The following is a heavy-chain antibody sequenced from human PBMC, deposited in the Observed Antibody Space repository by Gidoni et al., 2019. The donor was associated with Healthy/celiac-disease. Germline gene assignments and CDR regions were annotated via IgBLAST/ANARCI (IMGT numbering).Heavy chain of an antibody. Sequence: QVQLVESGGGVVQPGRSLRLPWAASGFTFSSYGMHWVRQAPGTGLGWVAVIWYDGSNKYYADSVKSRFTISRDNSKNTLYLQMNSLRAEDTAVYYCARDRGNSNYADYWGQGTLVTVSS. CDR3: ARDRGNSNYADY. D-gene: IGHD4-4*01. V-gene: IGHV3-33*01. J-gene: IGHJ4*02. CDR1: GFTFSSYG. CDR2: IWYDGSNK.